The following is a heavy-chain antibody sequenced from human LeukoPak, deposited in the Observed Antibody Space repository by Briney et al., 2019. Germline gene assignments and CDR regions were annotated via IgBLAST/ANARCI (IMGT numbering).Heavy chain of an antibody. CDR1: GYTFTGYY. CDR3: ARGHTMIVVIRGAKDAFDI. J-gene: IGHJ3*02. Sequence: GASVKVSCKASGYTFTGYYMHWVRQAPGQGLEWMGWINPNSGGTNFAQKFQGRVTMTRDTSISTAYMELSRLSSDDTAVYYCARGHTMIVVIRGAKDAFDIWGQGTMVTVSS. CDR2: INPNSGGT. D-gene: IGHD3-22*01. V-gene: IGHV1-2*02.